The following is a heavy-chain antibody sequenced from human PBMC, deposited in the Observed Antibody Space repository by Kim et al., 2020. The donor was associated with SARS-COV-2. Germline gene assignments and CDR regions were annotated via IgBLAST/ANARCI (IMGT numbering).Heavy chain of an antibody. D-gene: IGHD4-17*01. CDR2: ISGSGGST. CDR1: GFTFSSYA. Sequence: GGSLRLSCAASGFTFSSYAMSWVRQAPGKGLEWVSAISGSGGSTYYADSVKGRFTISRDNSNNTLNLQMNSLRAEATAASYCAKDRRSRVTTLVDYWGQG. CDR3: AKDRRSRVTTLVDY. J-gene: IGHJ4*01. V-gene: IGHV3-23*01.